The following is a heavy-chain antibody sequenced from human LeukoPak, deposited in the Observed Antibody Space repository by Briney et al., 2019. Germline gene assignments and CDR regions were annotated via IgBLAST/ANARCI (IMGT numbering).Heavy chain of an antibody. CDR1: GFTFSNYG. CDR3: AKDRCSSTSCSTFDY. V-gene: IGHV3-30*02. Sequence: GGPLRLSCAASGFTFSNYGMHWVRQAPGKGLEWVALIRYDGTNKYYADSVKGRFTISRDNPKNTLYLQMNSLRAEDTAVYYCAKDRCSSTSCSTFDYWGQGTLVTVSS. D-gene: IGHD2-2*01. CDR2: IRYDGTNK. J-gene: IGHJ4*02.